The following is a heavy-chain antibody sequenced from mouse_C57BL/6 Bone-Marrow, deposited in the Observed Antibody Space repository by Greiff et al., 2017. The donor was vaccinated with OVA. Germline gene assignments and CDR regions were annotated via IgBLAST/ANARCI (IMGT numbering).Heavy chain of an antibody. CDR1: GYTFTSSW. CDR3: AREGFTTPYFDY. D-gene: IGHD1-1*01. J-gene: IGHJ2*01. CDR2: IDPSDSYT. V-gene: IGHV1-69*01. Sequence: QVQLQQPGAELVMPGASVKLSCKASGYTFTSSWMHWVKQRPGQGLEWIGEIDPSDSYTNYTQKFKGKSTLTVDKSSSTAYMQLSSLTSEDSAVYYCAREGFTTPYFDYWGQGTTLTVSS.